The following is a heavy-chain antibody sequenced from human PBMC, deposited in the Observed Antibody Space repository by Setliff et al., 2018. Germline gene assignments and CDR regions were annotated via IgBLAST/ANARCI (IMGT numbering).Heavy chain of an antibody. CDR1: GGSFSGYY. Sequence: PSETLSLTCAVYGGSFSGYYWSWIRQPPGKGLEWIGEINHSGSTNYNPSLKSRVTISIDTSKNQFSLKLSSVTAADTAVYYCASLGMTTMRDWYFDLWGRGTLVTVSS. CDR3: ASLGMTTMRDWYFDL. J-gene: IGHJ2*01. CDR2: INHSGST. V-gene: IGHV4-34*01. D-gene: IGHD4-4*01.